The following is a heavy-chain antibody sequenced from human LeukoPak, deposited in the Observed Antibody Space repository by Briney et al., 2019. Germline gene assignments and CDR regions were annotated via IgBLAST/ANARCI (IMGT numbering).Heavy chain of an antibody. J-gene: IGHJ4*02. Sequence: SETLSLTCTVSGGSISGYYWSWIRQPPGKGLEWIGYIYYSGGTNYNPSLKSRVTISVDTSKNQFSLKLSSVTAADTAVYYCARLRSKYDTSGYYPFDYWGQGTLVTVSS. CDR2: IYYSGGT. V-gene: IGHV4-59*08. CDR3: ARLRSKYDTSGYYPFDY. D-gene: IGHD3-22*01. CDR1: GGSISGYY.